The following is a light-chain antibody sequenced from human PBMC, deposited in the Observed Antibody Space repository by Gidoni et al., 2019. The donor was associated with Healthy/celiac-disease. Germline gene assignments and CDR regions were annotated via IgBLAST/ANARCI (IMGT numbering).Light chain of an antibody. Sequence: DIQMTPSPSSLSASVGDRVTITCRARQSISSYLNWYQQKPGKAPKLLIYAASSLQSGVPSRCSGSGCGRDFNLTISSRQPEDFATYYCQQSYSTPPITFGQGTRLEIK. CDR2: AAS. CDR3: QQSYSTPPIT. V-gene: IGKV1-39*01. CDR1: QSISSY. J-gene: IGKJ5*01.